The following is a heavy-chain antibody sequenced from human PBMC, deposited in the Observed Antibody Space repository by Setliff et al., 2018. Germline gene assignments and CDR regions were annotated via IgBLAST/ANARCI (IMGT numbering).Heavy chain of an antibody. J-gene: IGHJ5*02. Sequence: SETLSLTCTVSGDSISSGNYFWSWIRQHPAKGLEWIGYFYSSGGTYYTPSLKSRVTISEDTSKSKSSLKLSSVTAADTAVYYCARGFPAQPAMLRGNWFDPWGRGTLVTVSS. D-gene: IGHD3-16*01. CDR1: GDSISSGNYF. CDR3: ARGFPAQPAMLRGNWFDP. CDR2: FYSSGGT. V-gene: IGHV4-31*03.